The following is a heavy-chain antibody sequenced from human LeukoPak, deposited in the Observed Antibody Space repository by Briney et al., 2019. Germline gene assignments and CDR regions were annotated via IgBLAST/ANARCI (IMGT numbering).Heavy chain of an antibody. CDR2: IIPILGIA. CDR1: GGTFSSYA. D-gene: IGHD4-11*01. V-gene: IGHV1-69*04. J-gene: IGHJ4*02. CDR3: AKDGAPTTGSLADY. Sequence: SVKVSCKASGGTFSSYASSWVRQAPGQGLEWMGRIIPILGIANYAQKFQGRVTITADKSTSTAYMELSSLRSEDTAVYYCAKDGAPTTGSLADYWGQGTLVTVSS.